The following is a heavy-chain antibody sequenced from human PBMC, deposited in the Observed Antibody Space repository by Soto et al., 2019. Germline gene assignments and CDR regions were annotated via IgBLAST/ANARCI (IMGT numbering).Heavy chain of an antibody. CDR2: SSSSSSYI. Sequence: EVQLVESGGGLVKPGGSLRLSCAASGFTFSSYSMNWVRQAPGKRLEWVSSSSSSSSYIYYADSVKGRFTISRDNAKNSRYLQMNSLRAEATAVYYCARDDFWSGYRTWGQGPLVTVSS. CDR3: ARDDFWSGYRT. J-gene: IGHJ5*02. D-gene: IGHD3-3*01. CDR1: GFTFSSYS. V-gene: IGHV3-21*01.